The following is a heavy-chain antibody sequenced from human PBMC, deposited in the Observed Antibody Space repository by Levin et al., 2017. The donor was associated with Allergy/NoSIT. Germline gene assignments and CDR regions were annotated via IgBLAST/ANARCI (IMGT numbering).Heavy chain of an antibody. Sequence: GGSLRLSCAASGFTFSSYSMNWVRQAPGKGLEWVSSISSSSSYIYYADSVKGRFTISRDNAKNSLYLQMNSLRAEDTAVYYWARQHDDYWSGYRDYDPYIDVWGKGTTVTVSS. V-gene: IGHV3-21*01. D-gene: IGHD3-3*01. CDR2: ISSSSSYI. CDR3: ARQHDDYWSGYRDYDPYIDV. CDR1: GFTFSSYS. J-gene: IGHJ6*03.